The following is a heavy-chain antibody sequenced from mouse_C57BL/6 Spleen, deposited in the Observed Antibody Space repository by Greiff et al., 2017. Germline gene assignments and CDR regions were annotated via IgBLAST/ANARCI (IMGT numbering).Heavy chain of an antibody. V-gene: IGHV1-69*01. CDR1: GYTFTSYW. CDR3: ARGGAGTYSFDY. D-gene: IGHD5-1*01. CDR2: IDPSDSYT. Sequence: QVQLQQPGAELVMPGASVKLSCKASGYTFTSYWMHWVKQRPGQGLEWIGEIDPSDSYTNYNQKFKGKSTLTGDKSSSTAYMQLSSLTSEDSAVYYCARGGAGTYSFDYWGQGTTLTVSS. J-gene: IGHJ2*01.